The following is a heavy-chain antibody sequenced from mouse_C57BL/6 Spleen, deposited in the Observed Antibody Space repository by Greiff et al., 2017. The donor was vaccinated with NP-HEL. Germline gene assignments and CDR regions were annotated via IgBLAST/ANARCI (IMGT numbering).Heavy chain of an antibody. V-gene: IGHV1-18*01. D-gene: IGHD1-1*01. CDR1: GYTFTDYN. CDR3: ARRYLITTVVANYFDY. Sequence: VQLQQSGPELVKPGASVKIPCKASGYTFTDYNMDWVKQSHGKSLEWIGDINPNNGGTIYNQKFKGKATLTVDKSSSTAYMELRSLTSEDTAVYYCARRYLITTVVANYFDYWGQGTTLTVSS. CDR2: INPNNGGT. J-gene: IGHJ2*01.